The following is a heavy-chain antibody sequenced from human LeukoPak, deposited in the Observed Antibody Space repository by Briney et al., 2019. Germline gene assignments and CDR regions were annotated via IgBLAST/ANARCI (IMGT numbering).Heavy chain of an antibody. CDR2: INWNGGST. Sequence: GGSLRLSCAASGFTFDDYGMSWVRQAPGKGLEWVSGINWNGGSTGYADSAKGRFTISRDNAKNSLYLQMNSLRAEDTAVYYCAKDDTENQYIGSCFDYWGQGTLVTVSS. J-gene: IGHJ4*02. D-gene: IGHD1-26*01. CDR3: AKDDTENQYIGSCFDY. CDR1: GFTFDDYG. V-gene: IGHV3-20*04.